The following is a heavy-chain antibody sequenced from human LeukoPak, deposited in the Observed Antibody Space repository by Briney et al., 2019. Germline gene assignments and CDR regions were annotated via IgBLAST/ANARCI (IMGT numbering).Heavy chain of an antibody. D-gene: IGHD5-18*01. CDR2: INAGNGNT. V-gene: IGHV1-3*01. J-gene: IGHJ4*02. CDR1: GYTFTSYA. CDR3: ARDKSRWGGSYGYPLGHTFDY. Sequence: ASVKVSCKASGYTFTSYAMHWVRQAPGQRLEWMGWINAGNGNTKYSQKFQGRVTITRDTSASTAYMELSSLRSEDTAVYYCARDKSRWGGSYGYPLGHTFDYWGQGTLVTVSS.